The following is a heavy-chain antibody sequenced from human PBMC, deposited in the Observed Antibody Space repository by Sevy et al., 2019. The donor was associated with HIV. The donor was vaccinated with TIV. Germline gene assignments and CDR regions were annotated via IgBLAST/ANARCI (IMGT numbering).Heavy chain of an antibody. CDR2: IFASGST. CDR1: GGSISSHY. V-gene: IGHV4-4*07. Sequence: SESLSLNCTVSGGSISSHYWSWIRQPAGKGLEWIGRIFASGSTNYNPSLKSRVSMSIDTSKKQFSLKLTSVTAADTAVYYCARVHGDYTYFDYWGQGTLVTVSS. CDR3: ARVHGDYTYFDY. D-gene: IGHD4-17*01. J-gene: IGHJ4*02.